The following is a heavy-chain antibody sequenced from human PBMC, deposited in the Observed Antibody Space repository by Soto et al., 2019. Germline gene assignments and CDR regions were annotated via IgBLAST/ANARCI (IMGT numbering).Heavy chain of an antibody. J-gene: IGHJ6*03. Sequence: QVQLVQSGAEVKKPGASVTVSCKASGYTFSDYYLHWVRQAPGQGPEWMGRINPNSGDAKFAQKFQGRVTMTRDTSVRTACMELNWLKSDDTAVYYCARESGGATATLDYYYFYMDVWGKGTTVTVSS. CDR3: ARESGGATATLDYYYFYMDV. CDR1: GYTFSDYY. D-gene: IGHD2-15*01. CDR2: INPNSGDA. V-gene: IGHV1-2*06.